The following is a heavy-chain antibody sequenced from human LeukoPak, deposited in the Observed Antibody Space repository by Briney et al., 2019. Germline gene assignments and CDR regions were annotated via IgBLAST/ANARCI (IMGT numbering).Heavy chain of an antibody. CDR3: AKEGTSSGWYLFADY. Sequence: PGGSLRLSFAASGFTFDDYAMHWVRQAPGKGLEWVSGISWNSGSIGYADSVKGRFTISRDNAKNSLYLQMNSLRAEDTAVYYCAKEGTSSGWYLFADYWGQGTLVTVSS. J-gene: IGHJ4*02. D-gene: IGHD6-19*01. CDR1: GFTFDDYA. CDR2: ISWNSGSI. V-gene: IGHV3-9*01.